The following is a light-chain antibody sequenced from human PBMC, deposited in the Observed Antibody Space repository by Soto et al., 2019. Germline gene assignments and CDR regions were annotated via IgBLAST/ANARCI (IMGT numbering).Light chain of an antibody. V-gene: IGKV1-33*01. CDR3: QQYDNVPLT. CDR1: QDITND. J-gene: IGKJ4*01. CDR2: EAS. Sequence: DIQMTQSPSSLSASVGDRVTITCQASQDITNDLNWYQQKPGKAPKVLIYEASNLETGVPSRFSGSGSGKDFTFTISSLQPEDIATYFCQQYDNVPLTFGGRTKVEIK.